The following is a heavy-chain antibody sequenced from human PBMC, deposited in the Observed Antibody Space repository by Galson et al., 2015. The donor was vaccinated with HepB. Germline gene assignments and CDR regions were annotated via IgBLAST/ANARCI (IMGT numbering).Heavy chain of an antibody. CDR3: ARHFYYYDSRYFDY. J-gene: IGHJ4*02. Sequence: PALVKPTQTLTLTCTFSGFSLNTSGMCVSWIRQPPGKALEWLALVDWDDDKYYSTSLKTRFTISKDTSKNQVVLTMTNMDPVDTAPYYCARHFYYYDSRYFDYWGQGILVTVSS. CDR1: GFSLNTSGMC. V-gene: IGHV2-70*01. D-gene: IGHD3-22*01. CDR2: VDWDDDK.